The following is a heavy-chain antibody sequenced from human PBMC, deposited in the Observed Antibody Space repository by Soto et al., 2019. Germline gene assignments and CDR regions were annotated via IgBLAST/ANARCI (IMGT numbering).Heavy chain of an antibody. V-gene: IGHV3-23*01. D-gene: IGHD3-22*01. CDR2: ISGGGGST. CDR3: TKSRSYYFDATGYHYDS. Sequence: GGSLRLSCTVSGFTFSNHAMSWVRQAPGMGLEWVSTISGGGGSTYYADSVKGRLSVSRDNSMHTLYLQMHSLRAEDTAVYYCTKSRSYYFDATGYHYDSWGQGTPVTVSS. CDR1: GFTFSNHA. J-gene: IGHJ5*01.